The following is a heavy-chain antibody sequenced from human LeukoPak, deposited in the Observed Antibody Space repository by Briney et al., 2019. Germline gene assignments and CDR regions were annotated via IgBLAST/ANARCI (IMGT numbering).Heavy chain of an antibody. J-gene: IGHJ4*02. CDR1: SYTFTSYG. Sequence: GASVTVSCKASSYTFTSYGISWVRQAPGQGLEWMGWISAYNGNTNYAQKLQGRVPMTTDTSTSTAYMELRSLRSDDTAVYYCARDGGHIVVVTEFDYWGQGTLVTVSS. D-gene: IGHD2-21*02. CDR2: ISAYNGNT. V-gene: IGHV1-18*01. CDR3: ARDGGHIVVVTEFDY.